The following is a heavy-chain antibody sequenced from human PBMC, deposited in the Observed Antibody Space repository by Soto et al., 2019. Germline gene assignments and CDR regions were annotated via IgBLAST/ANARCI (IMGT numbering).Heavy chain of an antibody. CDR2: IIPIFGTA. D-gene: IGHD1-26*01. J-gene: IGHJ5*02. Sequence: GASVKVSCKASGGTFSSYAISWVRQAPGQGLEWMGGIIPIFGTASYAQKFQGRVTITADESTSTAYMELSSLRSVDTAVYYCARENSRYSGSVNWFDPWGQGTLVTVSS. CDR1: GGTFSSYA. CDR3: ARENSRYSGSVNWFDP. V-gene: IGHV1-69*13.